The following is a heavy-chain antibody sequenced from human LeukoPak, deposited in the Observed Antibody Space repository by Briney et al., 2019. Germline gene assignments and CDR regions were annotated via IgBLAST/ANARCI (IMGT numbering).Heavy chain of an antibody. CDR2: IRSDGSST. V-gene: IGHV3-64*01. J-gene: IGHJ5*02. CDR1: GFSFSDYI. CDR3: ARVLPYDYINRFDR. Sequence: GGSLRLSCVASGFSFSDYIMHWVRQAPGKGLEYVSAIRSDGSSTVYPNSVKGRFTISRDNSKSTLYLQLGSLRAEDTAVYYCARVLPYDYINRFDRWGQGTLVTVSS. D-gene: IGHD4-11*01.